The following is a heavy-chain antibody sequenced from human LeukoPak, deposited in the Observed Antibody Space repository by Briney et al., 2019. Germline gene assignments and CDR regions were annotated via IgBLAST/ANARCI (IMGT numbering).Heavy chain of an antibody. J-gene: IGHJ4*02. D-gene: IGHD5-12*01. CDR1: GGSISSGGYY. Sequence: SETLSLTCTVSGGSISSGGYYWRWIRQHPGKGLEWIGYIYYSGSTYYNPALKSRVTISVDTSKNQFSLKLSSVTAADTAVYYCARDRREPSAASGYAIFDYWGQGTLVTVSS. CDR3: ARDRREPSAASGYAIFDY. V-gene: IGHV4-31*03. CDR2: IYYSGST.